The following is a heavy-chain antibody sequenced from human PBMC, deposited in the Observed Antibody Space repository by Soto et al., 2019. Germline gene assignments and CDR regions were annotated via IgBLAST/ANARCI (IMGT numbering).Heavy chain of an antibody. CDR3: AKADYGPWYFDL. J-gene: IGHJ2*01. D-gene: IGHD4-17*01. CDR1: GFTFSSYA. CDR2: ISGSGGST. V-gene: IGHV3-23*01. Sequence: GGSLRLSCAASGFTFSSYAMSWVRQAPGKGLEWVSAISGSGGSTYYADSVKGRFTISRDNSKNTLYLQMNGLRAEDTAVYYCAKADYGPWYFDLWGRGTLVTVSS.